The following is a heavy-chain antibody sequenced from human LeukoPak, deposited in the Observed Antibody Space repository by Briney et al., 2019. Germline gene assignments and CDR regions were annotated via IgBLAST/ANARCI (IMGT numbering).Heavy chain of an antibody. V-gene: IGHV3-48*02. Sequence: PGGSLRLSRAASGFTVSSYCFNWVRQAPGKGLEWVSFIGTSSTIHYADSVKGRFTISRDNAKNSLYLQMNSLRDEDTALYYCARDGTAVTGNYHYGMDVWGQGTTVTVSS. CDR1: GFTVSSYC. D-gene: IGHD4-17*01. CDR2: IGTSSTI. CDR3: ARDGTAVTGNYHYGMDV. J-gene: IGHJ6*02.